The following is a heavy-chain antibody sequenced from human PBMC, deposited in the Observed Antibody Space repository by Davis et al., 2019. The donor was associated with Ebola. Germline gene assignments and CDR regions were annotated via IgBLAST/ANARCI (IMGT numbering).Heavy chain of an antibody. CDR3: ARDFMVQGVN. D-gene: IGHD3-10*01. Sequence: PGGSLRLSCAASGFTFSSYCMSWVRPAPGKGLEWVANIKQDGSEKYYVDSVKGRFTISRDNAKNSLYLQMNSLRAEDTAVYYCARDFMVQGVNWGQGTLVTVSS. CDR1: GFTFSSYC. J-gene: IGHJ4*02. CDR2: IKQDGSEK. V-gene: IGHV3-7*01.